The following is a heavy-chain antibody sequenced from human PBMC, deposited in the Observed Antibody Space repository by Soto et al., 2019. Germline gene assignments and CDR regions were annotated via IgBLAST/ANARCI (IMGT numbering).Heavy chain of an antibody. J-gene: IGHJ4*02. V-gene: IGHV3-74*01. Sequence: GSLRLCGAASGFIFKMYWMHWVRQSPGKGLVWISRIYNDGTYSDYADSVRGRFTISRDNVNETLYLQMKNLRAEDSGLYYCTRGPRPISTGTGAYWGQGTQVTVSS. CDR2: IYNDGTYS. CDR3: TRGPRPISTGTGAY. CDR1: GFIFKMYW. D-gene: IGHD3-10*01.